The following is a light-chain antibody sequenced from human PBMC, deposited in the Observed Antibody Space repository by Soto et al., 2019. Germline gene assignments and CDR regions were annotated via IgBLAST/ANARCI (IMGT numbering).Light chain of an antibody. CDR2: KVS. CDR3: MQGTGWPRT. J-gene: IGKJ2*01. Sequence: DIVMTQSPLSLPVTLGQPASISCRSSQSLTWSDGNTYLNWFQQRPGQSPRRLIYKVSNRDSGVPDRFSGSGSDTEFTLKISRVEAEDVGVYYGMQGTGWPRTFGQGTKLEMK. CDR1: QSLTWSDGNTY. V-gene: IGKV2-30*01.